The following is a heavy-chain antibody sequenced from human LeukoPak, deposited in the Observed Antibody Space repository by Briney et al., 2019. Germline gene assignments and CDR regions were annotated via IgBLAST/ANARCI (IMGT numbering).Heavy chain of an antibody. J-gene: IGHJ4*02. V-gene: IGHV3-53*01. D-gene: IGHD3-3*01. CDR2: LYSNSIT. CDR3: AKRSDYLAY. CDR1: GFTVNNNY. Sequence: GGSLRLSCAASGFTVNNNYMTWVRQAPGKGLEWVSVLYSNSITYYADSVKGRFTISRDNSKNTLYLQMNSLRAEGTAVYYCAKRSDYLAYWGQGTLVTVSS.